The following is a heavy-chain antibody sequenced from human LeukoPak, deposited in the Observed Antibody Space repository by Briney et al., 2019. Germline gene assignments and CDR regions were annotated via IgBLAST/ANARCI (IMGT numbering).Heavy chain of an antibody. J-gene: IGHJ5*02. Sequence: TGGSLRLSCAASGFTFSDYYMSWIRQAPGKGLEWASYISSSGSTIYYADSVKGRFTISRDNAKNSLYLQMNSLRAEDTAVYYCARMHYYGSGSPGGWFDPWGQGTLVTVSS. CDR2: ISSSGSTI. V-gene: IGHV3-11*01. CDR1: GFTFSDYY. CDR3: ARMHYYGSGSPGGWFDP. D-gene: IGHD3-10*01.